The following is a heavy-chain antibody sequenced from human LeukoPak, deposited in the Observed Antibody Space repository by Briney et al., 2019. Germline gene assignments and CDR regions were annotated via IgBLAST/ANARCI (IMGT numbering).Heavy chain of an antibody. D-gene: IGHD6-19*01. CDR3: AKDCGYSSGCY. Sequence: GGSLRLSCAASGFTFSSYGMHWVRQAPGKGLEWVAVISYDRSNTYYADSVKGRFTISRDNSKNTLYLQMNSLRAEDTAVYYCAKDCGYSSGCYWGQGTLVTVSS. CDR2: ISYDRSNT. CDR1: GFTFSSYG. V-gene: IGHV3-30*18. J-gene: IGHJ4*02.